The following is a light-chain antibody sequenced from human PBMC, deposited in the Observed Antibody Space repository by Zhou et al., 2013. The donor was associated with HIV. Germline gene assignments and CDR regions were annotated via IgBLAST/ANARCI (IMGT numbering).Light chain of an antibody. CDR2: GAS. CDR1: QSISTN. V-gene: IGKV3-15*01. CDR3: QQYSDWPVT. J-gene: IGKJ4*01. Sequence: EIVMTQSPASLSVSPGERVTLSCRASQSISTNVAWYQQKPGQAPRLLIYGASTRATGGPARFSGSGSGTKFTLTVSSMQSEDFAVYYCQQYSDWPVTFGGGTKVGDQ.